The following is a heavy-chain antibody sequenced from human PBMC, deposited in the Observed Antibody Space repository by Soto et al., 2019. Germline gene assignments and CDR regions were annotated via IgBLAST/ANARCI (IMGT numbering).Heavy chain of an antibody. CDR3: ARSFTILTGYYPPIYYYGMDV. D-gene: IGHD3-9*01. Sequence: GESLKISCKGSGYSFTSYWIGWVRQMPGKGPEWMGIIYPGDSDTRYSPSFQGQVTISADKSISTAYLQWSSLKASDTAMYYCARSFTILTGYYPPIYYYGMDVWGQGTTVTVSS. CDR2: IYPGDSDT. V-gene: IGHV5-51*01. J-gene: IGHJ6*02. CDR1: GYSFTSYW.